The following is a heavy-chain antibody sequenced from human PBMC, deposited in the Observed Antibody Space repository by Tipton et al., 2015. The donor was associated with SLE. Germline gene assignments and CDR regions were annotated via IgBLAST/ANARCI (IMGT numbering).Heavy chain of an antibody. CDR3: ARGMRGSNAFDI. V-gene: IGHV3-49*03. Sequence: SLRLSCIGSGFTFGDYAMSWFRQAPGKGPEWVGFVRSRAFGGTTEYAASVRGRFSISRDDSKSIAYLQMNSLRAEDAAVYYCARGMRGSNAFDIWGQGTKVTVSS. J-gene: IGHJ3*02. CDR2: VRSRAFGGTT. CDR1: GFTFGDYA. D-gene: IGHD3-10*01.